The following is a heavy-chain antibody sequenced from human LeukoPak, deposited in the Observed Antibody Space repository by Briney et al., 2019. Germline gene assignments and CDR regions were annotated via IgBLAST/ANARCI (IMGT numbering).Heavy chain of an antibody. V-gene: IGHV3-30-3*01. CDR2: IFYDGNTE. J-gene: IGHJ4*02. D-gene: IGHD1-26*01. Sequence: GGSLRLSCTASGFPFSGNAMHWVRQAPGKGLEWVGVIFYDGNTEYADSVKGRFTISRDNSKKTLYLQMNSLGTDDTAVYYCAREEEWELPDYWGQGTLVIVSS. CDR1: GFPFSGNA. CDR3: AREEEWELPDY.